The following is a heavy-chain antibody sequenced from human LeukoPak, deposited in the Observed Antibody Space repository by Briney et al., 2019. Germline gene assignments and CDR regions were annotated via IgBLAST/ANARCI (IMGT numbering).Heavy chain of an antibody. D-gene: IGHD1-26*01. CDR1: GFTFSSYG. V-gene: IGHV3-30*02. J-gene: IGHJ4*02. CDR3: AKDLSRGSYKLTPYYFDY. CDR2: IRYDGSNK. Sequence: GGSLRLSCAASGFTFSSYGMHWVRQAPGKGLEWVAFIRYDGSNKYYADSVKGRFTISRDNSKNTLYLQMNSLRAEGTAVYYCAKDLSRGSYKLTPYYFDYWGQGTLVTVSS.